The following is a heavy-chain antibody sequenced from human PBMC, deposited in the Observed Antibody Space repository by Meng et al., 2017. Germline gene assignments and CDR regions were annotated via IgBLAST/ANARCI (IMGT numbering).Heavy chain of an antibody. CDR1: GGSISSSSYY. D-gene: IGHD1-26*01. J-gene: IGHJ4*02. V-gene: IGHV4-39*07. CDR2: IYYSGST. Sequence: SETLSLTCTVSGGSISSSSYYWGWIRQPPGKGLEWIGSIYYSGSTYYNPSLKSRVTISVDTSKNQFSLKLISVTAADTAVYYCARDLRRERLFDYWGQGTLVTVSS. CDR3: ARDLRRERLFDY.